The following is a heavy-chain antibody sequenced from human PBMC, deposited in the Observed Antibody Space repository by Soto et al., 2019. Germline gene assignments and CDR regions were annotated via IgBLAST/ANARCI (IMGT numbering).Heavy chain of an antibody. CDR1: GFTSDGNG. V-gene: IGHV3-9*02. CDR2: IICNSGST. D-gene: IGHD3-16*01. J-gene: IGHJ4*02. CDR3: VSDIEAGGAAY. Sequence: GGSLRLSCATSGFTSDGNGIHWVRQAPGKGLEWASGIICNSGSTGYADSVKGRFTGSRDNAKNSLYLQMNSLRAEDTAFYYCVSDIEAGGAAYWGQGTLVTVSS.